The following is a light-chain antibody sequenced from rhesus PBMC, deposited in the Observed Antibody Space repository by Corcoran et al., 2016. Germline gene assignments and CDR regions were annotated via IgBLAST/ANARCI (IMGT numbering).Light chain of an antibody. J-gene: IGKJ4*01. V-gene: IGKV1S16*01. CDR3: QHYYSIPLT. CDR2: SAS. CDR1: QGISNY. Sequence: DIQMTQSPSSLSASVGDTVTINCRASQGISNYLAWYQQKPGKAPKPLFYSASSLESGVPSRFSGSGSGTDFTLPISRLQSEDFATCYFQHYYSIPLTIGGGTKVEIE.